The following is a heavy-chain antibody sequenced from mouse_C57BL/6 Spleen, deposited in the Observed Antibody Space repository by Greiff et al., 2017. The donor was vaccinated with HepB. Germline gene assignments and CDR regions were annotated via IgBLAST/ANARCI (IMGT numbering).Heavy chain of an antibody. V-gene: IGHV1-80*01. CDR2: IYPGDGDT. CDR3: ARGDSGSWAMDY. J-gene: IGHJ4*01. CDR1: GYAFSSYW. D-gene: IGHD3-2*02. Sequence: VQLVVSGAELVKPGASVKISCKASGYAFSSYWMNWVKQRPGKGLEWIGQIYPGDGDTNYNGKFKGKATLTADKSSSTAYMQLSSLTSEDSAVYFCARGDSGSWAMDYWGQGTSVTVSS.